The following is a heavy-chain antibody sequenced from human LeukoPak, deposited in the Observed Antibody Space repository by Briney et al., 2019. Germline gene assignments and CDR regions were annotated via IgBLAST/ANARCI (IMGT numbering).Heavy chain of an antibody. Sequence: SETLSLTCTVSGGSISSFYWGWIRQSPGKGLEWIGYIYKSATTNYNPSLKSRVTISVDTSKKQFSLKVSSVTAADTAVYYCARGTYSGSYSGYFDYWGQGTLVTVSS. CDR2: IYKSATT. D-gene: IGHD1-26*01. J-gene: IGHJ4*02. CDR3: ARGTYSGSYSGYFDY. CDR1: GGSISSFY. V-gene: IGHV4-59*01.